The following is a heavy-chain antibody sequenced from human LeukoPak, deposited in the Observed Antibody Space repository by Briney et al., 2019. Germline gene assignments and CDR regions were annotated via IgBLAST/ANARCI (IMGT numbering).Heavy chain of an antibody. CDR3: ARGRHCTNGVCIFDP. Sequence: ASVKVSCKASGYTFTSYDINWVRQATGQGLEWMGWMNPNSGNTGYAQKFQGRVTITRNTSISTAYMELSSLRSEDTAVYYCARGRHCTNGVCIFDPWGQGTLVTVSS. J-gene: IGHJ5*02. D-gene: IGHD2-8*01. CDR1: GYTFTSYD. CDR2: MNPNSGNT. V-gene: IGHV1-8*03.